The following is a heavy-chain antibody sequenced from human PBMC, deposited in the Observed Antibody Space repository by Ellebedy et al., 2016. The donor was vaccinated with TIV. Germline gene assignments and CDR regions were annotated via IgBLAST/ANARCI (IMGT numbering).Heavy chain of an antibody. V-gene: IGHV5-51*01. Sequence: GESLKISXKGSGYSFTSYWIAWVRQMPGKGLEWMGIICPGDSDTKYSPSFQGQVTISADKSISTAYLRWSSLKASDTAMYYCARGGRNGDYLFDLWGQGTLVTVSS. D-gene: IGHD4-17*01. J-gene: IGHJ4*02. CDR2: ICPGDSDT. CDR3: ARGGRNGDYLFDL. CDR1: GYSFTSYW.